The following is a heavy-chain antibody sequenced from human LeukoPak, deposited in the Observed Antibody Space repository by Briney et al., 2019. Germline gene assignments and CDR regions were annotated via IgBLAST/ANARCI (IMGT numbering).Heavy chain of an antibody. Sequence: GGSLGLSCAASGFTFSSYWMHWVRQAPGKGLVWVSRINSDGSSTSYADSVKGRFTISRDNAKNTLYLQMNSLRAEDTAVYYCARDQVGAPGWFDPWGQGTLVTVSS. CDR3: ARDQVGAPGWFDP. CDR1: GFTFSSYW. J-gene: IGHJ5*02. CDR2: INSDGSST. V-gene: IGHV3-74*01. D-gene: IGHD1-26*01.